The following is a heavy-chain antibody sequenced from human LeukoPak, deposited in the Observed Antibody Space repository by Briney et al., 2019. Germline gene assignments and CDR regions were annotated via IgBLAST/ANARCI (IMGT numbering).Heavy chain of an antibody. CDR3: ARDSGHTGYDLLDY. CDR1: GFTFNSYW. D-gene: IGHD5-12*01. CDR2: IKHDGSEK. V-gene: IGHV3-7*01. Sequence: GGSLRLSCADSGFTFNSYWMGWVRPTPGKGLEWVANIKHDGSEKYYVDSVEGRFTISRDNAKNSLFLQMNSLRAEDTAVYYCARDSGHTGYDLLDYWGQGTLVTVSS. J-gene: IGHJ4*02.